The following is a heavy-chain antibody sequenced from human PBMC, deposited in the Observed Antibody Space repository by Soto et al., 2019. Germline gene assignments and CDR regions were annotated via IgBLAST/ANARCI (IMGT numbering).Heavy chain of an antibody. D-gene: IGHD2-8*02. CDR1: GVSVSSGGYY. J-gene: IGHJ4*02. CDR3: SRVDCTDYSCSYLIDY. Sequence: LSLTCTVSGVSVSSGGYYWSWIRQHPGKGREWIGFISSSAFVLTAEYVDSVKGRFTISRDDSKGIAYLQMNSLKTEDTGVYDCSRVDCTDYSCSYLIDYWGQGAPVTVS. V-gene: IGHV3-49*03. CDR2: ISSSAFVLTA.